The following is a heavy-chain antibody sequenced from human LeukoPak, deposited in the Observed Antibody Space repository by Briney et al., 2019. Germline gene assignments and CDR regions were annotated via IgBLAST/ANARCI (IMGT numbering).Heavy chain of an antibody. V-gene: IGHV3-23*01. CDR3: AKRGIVIRAVIIVGFHKEAYYFDY. CDR1: GITLSNYG. CDR2: ISDSGGST. J-gene: IGHJ4*02. Sequence: GGSLRLSCAVSGITLSNYGMSWVRQAPGKGLEWVAGISDSGGSTNYADSVKARFTISRDNPKNTLYLQMNSLRAEDTAVYFCAKRGIVIRAVIIVGFHKEAYYFDYWGQGALVTVSS. D-gene: IGHD3-10*01.